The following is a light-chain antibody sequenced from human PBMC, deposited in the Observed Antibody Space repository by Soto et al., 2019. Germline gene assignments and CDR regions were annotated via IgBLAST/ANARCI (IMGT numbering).Light chain of an antibody. CDR1: QGIKND. J-gene: IGKJ1*01. Sequence: AIQMTQSPSSLSASVGDRVTITCRASQGIKNDLGWYQQKPGKAPKLLIYSASSLQSGVPSRFSGSGSGTDFTLTISSLQPEDFATYYCLQDYVYPWTFGQGTKVEIK. CDR2: SAS. V-gene: IGKV1-6*01. CDR3: LQDYVYPWT.